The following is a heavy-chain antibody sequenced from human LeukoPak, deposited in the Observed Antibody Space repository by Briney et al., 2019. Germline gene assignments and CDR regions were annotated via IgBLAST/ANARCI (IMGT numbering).Heavy chain of an antibody. CDR3: ARQEMVRGVLTLDS. Sequence: PSETLSLTCTVSGGSISSSSYYWGWIRQPPGKGLERIGSIYYSGSTYYNPSLKSRVTISVDTSKNQFSLKLSSVTAADTAVYYCARQEMVRGVLTLDSWGQGTLVTVSS. J-gene: IGHJ5*01. CDR2: IYYSGST. D-gene: IGHD3-10*01. CDR1: GGSISSSSYY. V-gene: IGHV4-39*01.